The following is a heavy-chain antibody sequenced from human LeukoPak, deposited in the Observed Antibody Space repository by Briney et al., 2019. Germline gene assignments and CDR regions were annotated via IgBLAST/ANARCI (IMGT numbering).Heavy chain of an antibody. CDR1: GGSISSGGCY. J-gene: IGHJ5*02. D-gene: IGHD1-1*01. Sequence: PSETLSFTCAVSGGSISSGGCYWSWIRQPPGKGLEWIGYIYHSGSTYYNPSLKSRVTISVDRSKNQFSLKLSSVTAADTAVYYCAREEAGTAGWFDPWGQGTLVTVSS. CDR2: IYHSGST. V-gene: IGHV4-30-2*01. CDR3: AREEAGTAGWFDP.